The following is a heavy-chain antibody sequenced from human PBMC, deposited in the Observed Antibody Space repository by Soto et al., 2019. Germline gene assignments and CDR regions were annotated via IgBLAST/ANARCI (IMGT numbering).Heavy chain of an antibody. V-gene: IGHV3-11*06. CDR1: KFTFSDYF. CDR3: ARGSFSPTGSHQDPIDM. J-gene: IGHJ3*02. CDR2: ITSTTGYT. D-gene: IGHD3-3*01. Sequence: PGGSLRLSCVASKFTFSDYFMHWIRQSPGKGLEWVAKITSTTGYTVYADSVRGRFIVSRDNARSSVYLQMSRLSVEDTAVYYCARGSFSPTGSHQDPIDMWGQGTMVTVSS.